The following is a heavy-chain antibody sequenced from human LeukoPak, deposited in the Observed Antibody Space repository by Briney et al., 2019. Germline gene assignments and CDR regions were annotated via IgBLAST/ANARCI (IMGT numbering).Heavy chain of an antibody. CDR3: ARGGSPPEALGDALNI. D-gene: IGHD1-26*01. Sequence: GGSLRLSCVASGFSFSSYWMHWVRQAPGKGLVRVSRINSDGRSIIYADSVKGRFTISRDNAKNTPYLQMNSLRVEDTAVYYCARGGSPPEALGDALNIWGQGTMVTVSS. CDR1: GFSFSSYW. V-gene: IGHV3-74*01. J-gene: IGHJ3*02. CDR2: INSDGRSI.